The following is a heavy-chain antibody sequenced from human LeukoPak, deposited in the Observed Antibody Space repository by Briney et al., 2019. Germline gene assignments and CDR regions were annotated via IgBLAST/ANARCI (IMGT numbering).Heavy chain of an antibody. CDR2: INHSGST. V-gene: IGHV4-34*01. CDR1: GGSFSGYY. CDR3: ARGGGYSYGSDWFAP. D-gene: IGHD5-18*01. Sequence: SETLSLTCAVYGGSFSGYYWGWIRQPPGKGLEWIGEINHSGSTNYNPSLKSRVTISVDTSKNQFSLKLSSVTAADTAVYYCARGGGYSYGSDWFAPWGQGTLVTVSS. J-gene: IGHJ5*02.